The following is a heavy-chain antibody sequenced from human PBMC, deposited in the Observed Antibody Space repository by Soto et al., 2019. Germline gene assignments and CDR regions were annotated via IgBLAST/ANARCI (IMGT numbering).Heavy chain of an antibody. V-gene: IGHV1-69*13. J-gene: IGHJ2*01. CDR1: VCTFSSYA. CDR3: ARGPIQLWSHGYFDL. D-gene: IGHD5-18*01. CDR2: IIPIFGTA. Sequence: ASVKVSCKASVCTFSSYAISWVRQAPGQGLEWMGGIIPIFGTANYAQKFQGRVTITADESTSTAYMELSSLRSEDTAVYYCARGPIQLWSHGYFDLWGRGTLVTVSS.